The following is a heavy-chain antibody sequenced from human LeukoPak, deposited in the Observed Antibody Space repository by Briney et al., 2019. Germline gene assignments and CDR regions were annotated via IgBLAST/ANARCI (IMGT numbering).Heavy chain of an antibody. CDR3: RGVSVSGASIFEY. Sequence: GGSLRLSCAASGFTFSSYAMSWVRQAPGKGLEWVSGITGSGGNTYYADSVEGRFTISRDNSRTTLYLQMNSLRAEDTAVYYCRGVSVSGASIFEYWGQGTLVTVSS. V-gene: IGHV3-23*01. CDR2: ITGSGGNT. CDR1: GFTFSSYA. J-gene: IGHJ4*02. D-gene: IGHD6-19*01.